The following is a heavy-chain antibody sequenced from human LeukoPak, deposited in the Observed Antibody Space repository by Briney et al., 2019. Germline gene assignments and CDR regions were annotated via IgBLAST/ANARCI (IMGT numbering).Heavy chain of an antibody. D-gene: IGHD1-7*01. J-gene: IGHJ4*02. CDR2: ISGSGGST. V-gene: IGHV3-23*01. CDR1: GFTFSSYA. CDR3: AKNNWNSNSNFDY. Sequence: PGGSLRLSCAASGFTFSSYAMGWVRQAPGKGLEWVSAISGSGGSTYYADSVKGRFTISRDNSKNTLYLQMNSLRAEDTAVYYCAKNNWNSNSNFDYWGQGTLVTVSS.